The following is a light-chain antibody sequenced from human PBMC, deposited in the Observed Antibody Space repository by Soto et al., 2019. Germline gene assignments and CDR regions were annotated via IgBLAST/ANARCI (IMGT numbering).Light chain of an antibody. V-gene: IGKV2-28*01. CDR3: MQALRTPLT. Sequence: DIVMTQSPLSLPVTPGEPASISCRSSQSLLHSNGYNYLDWYLQKPGQSPQLLIYLGSNRASGVPDRLSGSGSGTDFTLKISRVEAEDVGFYSSMQALRTPLTFGGGTKVEIK. CDR2: LGS. CDR1: QSLLHSNGYNY. J-gene: IGKJ4*01.